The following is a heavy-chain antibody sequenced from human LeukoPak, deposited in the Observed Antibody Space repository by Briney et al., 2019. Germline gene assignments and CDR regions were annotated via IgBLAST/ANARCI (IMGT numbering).Heavy chain of an antibody. Sequence: ASVKVSCKVSGYTLSELSMHWVRQSPGKGLEWMGGFDVAETDTIYAQKFQGGVTMTEDTSTDTAYMELNSLSSEDTAVYYCSSSGVEEWQGLHFWGQGTLVTVSS. V-gene: IGHV1-24*01. D-gene: IGHD3-3*01. CDR3: SSSGVEEWQGLHF. CDR1: GYTLSELS. J-gene: IGHJ4*02. CDR2: FDVAETDT.